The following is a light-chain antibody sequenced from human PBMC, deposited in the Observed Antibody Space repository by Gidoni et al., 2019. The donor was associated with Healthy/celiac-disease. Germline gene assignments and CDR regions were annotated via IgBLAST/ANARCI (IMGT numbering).Light chain of an antibody. CDR3: QQYTNWPPWT. Sequence: EIVITQSPATLSVSPGESATLSCRASQSVSSNLSWYQQKTGQAPRLLIYGASTRPTGIPARFSGSGSGTAFTLTISSLQSEDFAVYYCQQYTNWPPWTFGQGTKVEIK. CDR1: QSVSSN. CDR2: GAS. J-gene: IGKJ1*01. V-gene: IGKV3-15*01.